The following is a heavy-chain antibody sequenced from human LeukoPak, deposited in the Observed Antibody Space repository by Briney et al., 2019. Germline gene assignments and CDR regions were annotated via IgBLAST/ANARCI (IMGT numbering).Heavy chain of an antibody. CDR2: INHSGST. Sequence: PSETLSLTCAVYGGSFSGYYWSWIPQPPGKGLEWIGEINHSGSTNYNPSLKSRVTISVDTSKNQFSLKLSSVTAADTAVYYCARSRLMYYDFWSGPFDYWGQGTLVTVSS. CDR3: ARSRLMYYDFWSGPFDY. J-gene: IGHJ4*02. CDR1: GGSFSGYY. V-gene: IGHV4-34*01. D-gene: IGHD3-3*01.